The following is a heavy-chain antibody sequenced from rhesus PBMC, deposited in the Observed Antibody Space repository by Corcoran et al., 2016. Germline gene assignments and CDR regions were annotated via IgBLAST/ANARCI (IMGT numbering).Heavy chain of an antibody. Sequence: QVQLQESGPAVVKPSETLSLTCAVSGGSISSSNWWSWIRQSPGKGLEWSGGIYGSGGSTEYNPSLKCRVTISKDTSKNQFSLKLSSVTAADTAVYYCASVVAAAGPDYWGQGVLVTVSS. V-gene: IGHV4-93*01. D-gene: IGHD6-25*01. CDR1: GGSISSSNW. CDR3: ASVVAAAGPDY. J-gene: IGHJ4*01. CDR2: IYGSGGST.